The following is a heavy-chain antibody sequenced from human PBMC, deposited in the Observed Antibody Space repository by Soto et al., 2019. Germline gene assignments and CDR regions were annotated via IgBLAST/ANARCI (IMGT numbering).Heavy chain of an antibody. Sequence: GGSLRLSCASSGFTFRSYSMNWVRQAPGKGLEWVSSISSSSSYIYYADSVKGRFTISRDNAKNSLYLQMNSLRAEDTAVYYCARVSAAAANSDYWGQGTLVTVSS. CDR3: ARVSAAAANSDY. CDR2: ISSSSSYI. V-gene: IGHV3-21*01. J-gene: IGHJ4*02. CDR1: GFTFRSYS. D-gene: IGHD6-13*01.